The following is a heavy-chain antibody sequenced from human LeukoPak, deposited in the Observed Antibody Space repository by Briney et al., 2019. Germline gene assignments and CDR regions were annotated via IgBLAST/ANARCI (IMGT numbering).Heavy chain of an antibody. CDR3: ARSEWLVSAGWFDP. CDR2: IYYSGST. CDR1: GGSISSYY. Sequence: PSETLSLTCNVSGGSISSYYWGWIRQPPGKGLEWIGSIYYSGSTYYNPSPKSRVTISVDTSKNQFSLKLSSVTAADTAVYYCARSEWLVSAGWFDPWGQGTLVTVSS. D-gene: IGHD6-19*01. V-gene: IGHV4-39*07. J-gene: IGHJ5*02.